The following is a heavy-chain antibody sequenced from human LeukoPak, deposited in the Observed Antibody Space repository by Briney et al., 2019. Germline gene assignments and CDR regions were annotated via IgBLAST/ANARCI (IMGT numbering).Heavy chain of an antibody. Sequence: GGSLRLSCAASGFTFSSYWMSWVRQAPGKGLEWVANIKQDGSEKYYVDSVKGRFTISRDNAKNSLYLQMNSLRAEDTAVYYCAKDPAAPMVRGPIGWFDPWGQGTLVTVSS. CDR1: GFTFSSYW. CDR2: IKQDGSEK. CDR3: AKDPAAPMVRGPIGWFDP. D-gene: IGHD3-10*01. V-gene: IGHV3-7*01. J-gene: IGHJ5*02.